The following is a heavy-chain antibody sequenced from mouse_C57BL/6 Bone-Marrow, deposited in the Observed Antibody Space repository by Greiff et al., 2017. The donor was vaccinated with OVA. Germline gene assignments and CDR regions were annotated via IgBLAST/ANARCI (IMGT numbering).Heavy chain of an antibody. V-gene: IGHV1-4*01. CDR2: INPSSGYT. CDR3: ARWGIYAMDY. J-gene: IGHJ4*01. CDR1: GYTFTSYT. Sequence: QVQLQQSGAELARPGASVKMSCKASGYTFTSYTMHWVKQRPGQGLEWIGYINPSSGYTKYNQKFKDKATLTADNSSSTAYMQLSSLTSEDTAVYYCARWGIYAMDYWGQGTSVTVSS.